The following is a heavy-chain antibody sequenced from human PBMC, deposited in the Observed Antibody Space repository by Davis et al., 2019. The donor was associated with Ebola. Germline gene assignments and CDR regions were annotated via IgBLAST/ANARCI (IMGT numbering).Heavy chain of an antibody. CDR1: GGSISSGGYS. Sequence: MPSETLSLTCAVSGGSISSGGYSWSWIRQPPGKGLEWIGYIYYSGSTYYNPSLKSRVTISVDTSKNQFSLKLSSVTAADTAVYYCARDSGYSGYDFNYWGQGTLVTVSS. CDR2: IYYSGST. D-gene: IGHD5-12*01. CDR3: ARDSGYSGYDFNY. J-gene: IGHJ4*02. V-gene: IGHV4-30-4*07.